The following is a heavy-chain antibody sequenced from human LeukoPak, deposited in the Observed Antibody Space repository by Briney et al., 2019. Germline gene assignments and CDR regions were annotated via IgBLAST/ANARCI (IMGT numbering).Heavy chain of an antibody. Sequence: PGGSLRLSCAASAFTFSIYEMSWVRQAPGKGLEWVANIKEDGSERYYVNCVKGRFNISRDNAKNSVYLQMNSLRAEDTAIYYCARAHCTSTHCYPSWFDPWGQGTLVTVSS. CDR1: AFTFSIYE. V-gene: IGHV3-7*05. J-gene: IGHJ5*02. CDR3: ARAHCTSTHCYPSWFDP. D-gene: IGHD2-2*01. CDR2: IKEDGSER.